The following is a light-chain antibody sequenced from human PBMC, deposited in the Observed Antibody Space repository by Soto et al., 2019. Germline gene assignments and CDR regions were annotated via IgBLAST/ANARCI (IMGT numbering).Light chain of an antibody. V-gene: IGKV1-39*01. J-gene: IGKJ1*01. CDR1: QSISGY. Sequence: DIQMTQSPSSLSASVGDRVTITCRASQSISGYLNWYQQKPGKAPKLLIYAASSLQSGVPSRFSCSGSGTDFTLAISSXQPEDFATYYCQQSCSTPWTFGQGTKVDIK. CDR2: AAS. CDR3: QQSCSTPWT.